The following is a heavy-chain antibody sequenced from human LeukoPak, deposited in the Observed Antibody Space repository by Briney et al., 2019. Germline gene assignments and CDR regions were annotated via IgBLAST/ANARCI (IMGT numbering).Heavy chain of an antibody. CDR3: ATSWGPDTSAFRWGRDGMDV. Sequence: GGSLRLSCAASGFTFSIYAMSWVRQAPGKGLEWVSAISGSGSSTYYADSVKGRFTIYRDNSKNTQYLQMNSLRAEDTAVYYCATSWGPDTSAFRWGRDGMDVWGQGTTVIVS. D-gene: IGHD3-16*01. CDR2: ISGSGSST. CDR1: GFTFSIYA. J-gene: IGHJ6*02. V-gene: IGHV3-23*01.